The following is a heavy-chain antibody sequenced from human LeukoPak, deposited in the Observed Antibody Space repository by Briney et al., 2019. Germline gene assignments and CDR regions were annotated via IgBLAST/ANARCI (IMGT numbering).Heavy chain of an antibody. CDR1: GGSISSHY. CDR3: ARAHPRYSSSWYSFAFDI. J-gene: IGHJ3*02. D-gene: IGHD6-13*01. CDR2: IYYSGST. Sequence: PSETLSLTCTVSGGSISSHYWSWIRQPPGKGLEWIGYIYYSGSTNYNPSLKSRVTISVDTSKNQFSLKLSSVTAADTAVYYCARAHPRYSSSWYSFAFDIWGQGTMVTVSS. V-gene: IGHV4-59*11.